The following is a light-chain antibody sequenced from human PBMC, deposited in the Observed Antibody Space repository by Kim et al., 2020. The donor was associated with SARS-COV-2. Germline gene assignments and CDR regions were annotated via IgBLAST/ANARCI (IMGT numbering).Light chain of an antibody. CDR3: QVWDSSSDHNWV. Sequence: PGKTARITCGGNNIGGKSVHWYQQKPGQAPVLVIYYDSDRPSGIPERFSGSNSGNTATLTISRVEAGDEADYYCQVWDSSSDHNWVFGGGTQLTVL. CDR2: YDS. V-gene: IGLV3-21*04. CDR1: NIGGKS. J-gene: IGLJ3*02.